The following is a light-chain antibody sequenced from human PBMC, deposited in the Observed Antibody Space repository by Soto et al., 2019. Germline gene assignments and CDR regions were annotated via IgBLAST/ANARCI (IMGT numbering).Light chain of an antibody. J-gene: IGKJ4*01. V-gene: IGKV3-11*01. CDR3: QQRSDWPLT. CDR1: QSVTSF. CDR2: DVS. Sequence: EIVLTQSPVTLSLSPGERATLSCSASQSVTSFLAWYQQKPGQAPKLPIYDVSYRANGIPARFSGSGSGTDFTLTISSLEHDDFAVYYCQQRSDWPLTFGGGTKVEIK.